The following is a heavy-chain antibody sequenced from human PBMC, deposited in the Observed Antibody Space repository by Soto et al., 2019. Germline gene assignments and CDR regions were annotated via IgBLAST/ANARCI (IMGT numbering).Heavy chain of an antibody. J-gene: IGHJ5*02. V-gene: IGHV1-2*02. CDR1: GYTFTGYY. D-gene: IGHD1-26*01. CDR2: INPNSGNT. Sequence: ASVKVSCKASGYTFTGYYLHWVRQAPGQGLEWMGWINPNSGNTNYAPKVQGRVTMTTDTSTRTVYMELGSLRSDDTAVYYCTRGAYSVSYFFTWGQGTLVTVSS. CDR3: TRGAYSVSYFFT.